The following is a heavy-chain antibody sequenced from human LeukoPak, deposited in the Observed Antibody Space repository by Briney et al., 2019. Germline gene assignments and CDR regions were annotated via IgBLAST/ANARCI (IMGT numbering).Heavy chain of an antibody. CDR1: GFSFSTHA. D-gene: IGHD3-10*01. Sequence: PGGSLRLSCVASGFSFSTHAMNWVRQAPGKGLEWVSAISGSGGSTYYADSVKGRFTISRDNSKNTLYLQMNSLRAEDTAVYYCAKDVGRVRGVVDYWGQGTLVTVSS. CDR3: AKDVGRVRGVVDY. CDR2: ISGSGGST. J-gene: IGHJ4*02. V-gene: IGHV3-23*01.